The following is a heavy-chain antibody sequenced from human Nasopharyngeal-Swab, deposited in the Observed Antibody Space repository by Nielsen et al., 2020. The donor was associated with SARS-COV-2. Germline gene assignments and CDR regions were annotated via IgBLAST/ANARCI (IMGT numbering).Heavy chain of an antibody. CDR2: INPNSGGT. J-gene: IGHJ6*02. D-gene: IGHD3-16*01. CDR3: ARGASIYYYYYGMDV. V-gene: IGHV1-2*04. Sequence: ASVKVSGKASGYTFTGYYMHWVRQAPGQGLEWMGWINPNSGGTNYAQKFQGWVTMTRDTSISTAYMELSRLRSDDTAVYYCARGASIYYYYYGMDVWGQGTTVTVSS. CDR1: GYTFTGYY.